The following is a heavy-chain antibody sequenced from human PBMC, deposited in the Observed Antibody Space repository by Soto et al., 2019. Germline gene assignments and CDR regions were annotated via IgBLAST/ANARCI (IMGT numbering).Heavy chain of an antibody. CDR2: ISAYNGNT. J-gene: IGHJ4*02. Sequence: ASVKVSCKASGYTFTSYGISWVRQAPGQGLEWMGWISAYNGNTNYAQKLQGRVTTTTDTSTSTAYMELRSLRSDDTAVYYCASAMITFGGVIANDYWGQGTLVTVSS. V-gene: IGHV1-18*01. CDR3: ASAMITFGGVIANDY. D-gene: IGHD3-16*02. CDR1: GYTFTSYG.